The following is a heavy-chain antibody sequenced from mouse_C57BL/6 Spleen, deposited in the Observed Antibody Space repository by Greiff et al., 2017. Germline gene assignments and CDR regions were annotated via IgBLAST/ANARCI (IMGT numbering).Heavy chain of an antibody. V-gene: IGHV1-50*01. CDR3: ARKYGNIRAMDY. J-gene: IGHJ4*01. CDR2: IDPSDSYT. Sequence: QVQLQQPGAELVKPGASVKLSCKASGYTFTSYWMRWVKQRPGQGLEWIGEIDPSDSYTNYNQKFKGKATLTVDTSSSTAYMQLSSLTSEDSAVYYCARKYGNIRAMDYWGQGTSVTVSS. CDR1: GYTFTSYW. D-gene: IGHD2-10*02.